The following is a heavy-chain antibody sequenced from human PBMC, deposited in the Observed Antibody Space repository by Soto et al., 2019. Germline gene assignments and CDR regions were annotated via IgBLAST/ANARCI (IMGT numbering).Heavy chain of an antibody. Sequence: EVQLVESGGGLIQPGGSLRLSCEASGFIFNTYRMNWVRRAPGKGLEWVSYISGSSQTIFYADSVRGRFTISRDNANNSTYLQMVSLRDEDTAVYYCARTLSWRRGPFDSWGQGTLVTVSS. CDR2: ISGSSQTI. CDR1: GFIFNTYR. J-gene: IGHJ4*02. V-gene: IGHV3-48*02. D-gene: IGHD2-15*01. CDR3: ARTLSWRRGPFDS.